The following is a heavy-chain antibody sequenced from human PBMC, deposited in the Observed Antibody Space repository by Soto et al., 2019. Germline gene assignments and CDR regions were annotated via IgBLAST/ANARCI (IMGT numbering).Heavy chain of an antibody. J-gene: IGHJ4*02. Sequence: EILPLTCTVSGGSISSYYWSCIRQPPGEGLGWIGYIYYSASTNYNPSLKSRVTISVDTSKNPFSLKLSSVTAADTAVYYCARYVKEGRLGYCSSTSCHSFDYWGQGTLVTVS. CDR2: IYYSAST. V-gene: IGHV4-59*13. CDR3: ARYVKEGRLGYCSSTSCHSFDY. D-gene: IGHD2-2*01. CDR1: GGSISSYY.